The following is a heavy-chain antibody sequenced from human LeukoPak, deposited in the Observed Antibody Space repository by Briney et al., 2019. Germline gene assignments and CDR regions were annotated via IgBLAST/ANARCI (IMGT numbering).Heavy chain of an antibody. CDR3: ARDPGYDKYYYYYMDV. CDR1: GYTFTGYY. Sequence: EASVKVSCKASGYTFTGYYMHSVRQAPGQGLEWMGWINPNSGGTNYAQKFQGRVTMTRETSISTAYMELSRLRSDDTAVYYCARDPGYDKYYYYYMDVWGKGTTVTVSS. V-gene: IGHV1-2*02. J-gene: IGHJ6*03. D-gene: IGHD5-12*01. CDR2: INPNSGGT.